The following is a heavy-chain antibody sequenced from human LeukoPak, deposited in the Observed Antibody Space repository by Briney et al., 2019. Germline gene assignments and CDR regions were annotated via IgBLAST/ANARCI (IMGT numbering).Heavy chain of an antibody. D-gene: IGHD3-22*01. CDR2: IKSKTDGGTT. CDR1: GFTFNNAW. Sequence: GGSLRLSCAASGFTFNNAWMNWVRQAPGKGLEWVGRIKSKTDGGTTDYAAPVKGRFTISRDDSKNTLYLQMNSLKTEDTAVYYCTTRPPYYSEFDYWGQGTLVTVSS. V-gene: IGHV3-15*07. J-gene: IGHJ4*02. CDR3: TTRPPYYSEFDY.